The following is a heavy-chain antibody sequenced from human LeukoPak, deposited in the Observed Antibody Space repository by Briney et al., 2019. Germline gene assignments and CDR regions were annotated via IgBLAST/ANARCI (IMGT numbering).Heavy chain of an antibody. V-gene: IGHV4-39*01. D-gene: IGHD5-18*01. J-gene: IGHJ4*02. Sequence: SETLSLTCTVSGGSISSSSYYWGWIRQPPGKGLEWIGSIYHSGSTYYNPSLKSRVTISVDTSNNQFSLRLTSVTAADTAVYYCARHERRGYTYGIEYWGQGALVTVSS. CDR2: IYHSGST. CDR3: ARHERRGYTYGIEY. CDR1: GGSISSSSYY.